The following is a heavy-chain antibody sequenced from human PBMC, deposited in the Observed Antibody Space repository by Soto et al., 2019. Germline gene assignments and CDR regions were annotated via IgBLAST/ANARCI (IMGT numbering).Heavy chain of an antibody. V-gene: IGHV1-18*04. D-gene: IGHD3-22*01. CDR1: GYTFTSYG. J-gene: IGHJ3*02. Sequence: QVQLVQSGAEVKKPGASVKVSCKASGYTFTSYGISWVRQAPGQGLEWMGWIRAYNGNTNYAQKHQGKVTITTDTATSTAYMELRNLRSDDKAVYYSARERITMIVVVGHDAFDIWGQGRMVTVSS. CDR3: ARERITMIVVVGHDAFDI. CDR2: IRAYNGNT.